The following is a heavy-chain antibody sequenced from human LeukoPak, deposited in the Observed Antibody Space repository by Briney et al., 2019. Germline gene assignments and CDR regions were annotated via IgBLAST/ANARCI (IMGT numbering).Heavy chain of an antibody. CDR2: IYTSGST. D-gene: IGHD4-17*01. J-gene: IGHJ4*02. CDR1: GGSISSYY. Sequence: PSETLSLTCTVSGGSISSYYWSWIRQPAGKGLEWIGRIYTSGSTNYDPSLKSRVTMSVDTSKNQFSLKLSSVTAADTAVYYCARARTDLTTVTGYFDYWGQGTLVTVSS. V-gene: IGHV4-4*07. CDR3: ARARTDLTTVTGYFDY.